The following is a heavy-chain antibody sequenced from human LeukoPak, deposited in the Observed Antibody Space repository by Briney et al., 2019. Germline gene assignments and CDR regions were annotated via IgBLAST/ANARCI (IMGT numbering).Heavy chain of an antibody. D-gene: IGHD3-10*01. Sequence: SETLSLTCAVYGGSFSGYYWSWIRQPPGKGLEWIGEINHSGSTNYNPSLKSRVTISVDTSKNQFSLKLSSVTAADTAVYYCAKTTYYYGSGSYKMKYNWFDPWGQGTLVTVSS. J-gene: IGHJ5*02. V-gene: IGHV4-34*01. CDR3: AKTTYYYGSGSYKMKYNWFDP. CDR1: GGSFSGYY. CDR2: INHSGST.